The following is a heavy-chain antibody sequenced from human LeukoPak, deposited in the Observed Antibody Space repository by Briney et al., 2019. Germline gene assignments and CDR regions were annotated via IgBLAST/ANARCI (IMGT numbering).Heavy chain of an antibody. J-gene: IGHJ4*02. V-gene: IGHV3-30*18. CDR1: GFTFSSYG. CDR2: ISYDGSNK. Sequence: PGRSLRLSCAASGFTFSSYGMHWVRQAPGKGLEWVAVISYDGSNKYYADSVKGRFTISRENSKNTLYLQMNSLRAEDTAVYYCAKSTPLSSGWPFDYWGQGTLVTVSS. D-gene: IGHD6-19*01. CDR3: AKSTPLSSGWPFDY.